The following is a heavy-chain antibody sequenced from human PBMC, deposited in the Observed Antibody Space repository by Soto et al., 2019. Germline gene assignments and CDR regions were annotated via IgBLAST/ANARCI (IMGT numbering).Heavy chain of an antibody. CDR2: IYYSGST. Sequence: SETLSLTCTVSGGSISSGGYYWSWIRQHPGKGLEWIGYIYYSGSTYYNPSLKSRVTISVDTSKNQFSLKLSSVTAADTAVYYCARDSDYSNRYYGMDVWGQGTTVTSP. CDR3: ARDSDYSNRYYGMDV. CDR1: GGSISSGGYY. V-gene: IGHV4-31*03. J-gene: IGHJ6*02. D-gene: IGHD4-4*01.